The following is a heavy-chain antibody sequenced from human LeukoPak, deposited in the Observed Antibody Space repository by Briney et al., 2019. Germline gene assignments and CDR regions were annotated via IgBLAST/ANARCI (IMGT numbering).Heavy chain of an antibody. CDR1: GFTFNSYA. V-gene: IGHV3-23*01. CDR2: IGPGGQST. CDR3: TRVGYIDEGIDY. Sequence: PGGSLRLSCAASGFTFNSYAMSWVRQAPGKGLEWVSSIGPGGQSTYYSDSVKGRFTISRDNSKNTLYLQMNSLRAEDTAIYYCTRVGYIDEGIDYWGQGTLVTVSS. D-gene: IGHD5-24*01. J-gene: IGHJ4*02.